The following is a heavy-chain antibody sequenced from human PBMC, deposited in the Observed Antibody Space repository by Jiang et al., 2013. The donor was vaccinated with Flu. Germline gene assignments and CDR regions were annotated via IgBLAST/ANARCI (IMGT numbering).Heavy chain of an antibody. Sequence: LLKPSETLSLTCTVSGGSISSSSYYWGWIRQPPGKGLEWIGSIYYSGSTYYNPSLKSRVTISVDTSKNQFSLKLSSVTAADTAVYYCASRSDYDILTGPRPYYGMDVWGQGTTVTVSS. CDR1: GGSISSSSYY. D-gene: IGHD3-9*01. CDR3: ASRSDYDILTGPRPYYGMDV. V-gene: IGHV4-39*01. CDR2: IYYSGST. J-gene: IGHJ6*02.